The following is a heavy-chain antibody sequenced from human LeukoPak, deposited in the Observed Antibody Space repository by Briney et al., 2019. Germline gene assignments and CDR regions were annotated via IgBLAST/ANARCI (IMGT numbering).Heavy chain of an antibody. Sequence: PGGSLRLSCAASGFIFRNYGMHWVRQAPSKGLEWVACIRYDGSKYADSVKGRFTISRDDSNNMAYLQMDSLKNEDTAVYYCTREDWDFDSWGQGTPVSVSS. D-gene: IGHD3/OR15-3a*01. CDR3: TREDWDFDS. V-gene: IGHV3-30*02. CDR2: IRYDGS. J-gene: IGHJ4*02. CDR1: GFIFRNYG.